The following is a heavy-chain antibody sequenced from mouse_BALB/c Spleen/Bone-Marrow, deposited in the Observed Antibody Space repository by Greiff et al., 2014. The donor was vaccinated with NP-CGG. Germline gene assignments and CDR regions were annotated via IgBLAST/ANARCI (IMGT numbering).Heavy chain of an antibody. CDR3: NADPIT. Sequence: EVQRVESGAELVRSGASVKLSCTASGFNIKDYYMNWVKQRPEQGLEWIGWIDPENGDTAYAPKFQGKTTMTADTSSNTAYLQLSSLTSEDTGVYYCNADPITWGQGTTLTVSS. CDR1: GFNIKDYY. V-gene: IGHV14-4*02. J-gene: IGHJ2*01. CDR2: IDPENGDT.